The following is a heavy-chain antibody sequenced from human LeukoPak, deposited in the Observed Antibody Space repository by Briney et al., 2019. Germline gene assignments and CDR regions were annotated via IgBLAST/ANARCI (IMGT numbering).Heavy chain of an antibody. Sequence: GGPLRLSCAASGFTFSSYSMNWVRQSPGKGLEGVSYISSSSSTIYYADSVKGLFTISRDNAKNSLYLKMNSLRAEDTAVYYCARDHGDYPTIYYDYGMDVWGQGTTVTVSS. J-gene: IGHJ6*02. D-gene: IGHD4-17*01. CDR2: ISSSSSTI. CDR3: ARDHGDYPTIYYDYGMDV. V-gene: IGHV3-48*01. CDR1: GFTFSSYS.